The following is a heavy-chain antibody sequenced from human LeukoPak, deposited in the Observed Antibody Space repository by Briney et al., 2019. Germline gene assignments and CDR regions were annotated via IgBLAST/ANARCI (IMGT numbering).Heavy chain of an antibody. J-gene: IGHJ6*02. V-gene: IGHV1-69*04. Sequence: SVKVSCKASGGTFSSYAISWVRQAPGQGLEWMGRIIPILGIANYAQKFQGRVTITAGKSTSTAYMELSSPRSEDTAVYYCARAVATTTDYYSMDVWGQGTTVTVSS. CDR3: ARAVATTTDYYSMDV. CDR1: GGTFSSYA. CDR2: IIPILGIA. D-gene: IGHD5-12*01.